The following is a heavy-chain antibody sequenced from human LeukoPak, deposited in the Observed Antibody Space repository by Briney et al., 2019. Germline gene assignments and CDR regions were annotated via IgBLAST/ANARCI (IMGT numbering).Heavy chain of an antibody. CDR2: IYYSGST. Sequence: KPSETLSLTCTVAGGSISSGDYYWSWIRQPPGKGLEGIGYIYYSGSTYYNPSLKSRVTISVDTAKNQFSLKLSSVSAPDTPVYYCARGRMVRGEGDAFDIWGQGTMVTVSS. J-gene: IGHJ3*02. D-gene: IGHD3-10*01. CDR1: GGSISSGDYY. CDR3: ARGRMVRGEGDAFDI. V-gene: IGHV4-30-4*01.